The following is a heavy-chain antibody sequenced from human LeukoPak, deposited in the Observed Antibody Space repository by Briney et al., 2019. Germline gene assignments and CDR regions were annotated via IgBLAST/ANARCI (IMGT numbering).Heavy chain of an antibody. CDR3: TTLDYDILTGYYLGY. Sequence: GGSLRLSCAASGFTFSNYGMHWVRQAPGKGLEWVAVIWFDGNNKYYADSVKGRFTISRDNSKNTLYLQMNSLRAEDTAVYYCTTLDYDILTGYYLGYWGQGTLVTVSS. V-gene: IGHV3-33*01. CDR2: IWFDGNNK. D-gene: IGHD3-9*01. J-gene: IGHJ4*02. CDR1: GFTFSNYG.